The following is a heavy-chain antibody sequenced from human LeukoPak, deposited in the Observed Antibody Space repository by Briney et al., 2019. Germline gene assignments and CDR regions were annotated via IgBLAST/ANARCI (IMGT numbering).Heavy chain of an antibody. CDR2: INHSGST. CDR1: GGSFSGYY. CDR3: ARSPRYYYGSGSYFKPNYYYYMDV. V-gene: IGHV4-34*01. Sequence: KPWETLSLTCAVYGGSFSGYYWSWIRQPPGKGLEWIGEINHSGSTNYNPSLKSRVTISVDTSKNQFSLKLSSVTAADTAVYYCARSPRYYYGSGSYFKPNYYYYMDVWGKGTTVTVSS. J-gene: IGHJ6*03. D-gene: IGHD3-10*01.